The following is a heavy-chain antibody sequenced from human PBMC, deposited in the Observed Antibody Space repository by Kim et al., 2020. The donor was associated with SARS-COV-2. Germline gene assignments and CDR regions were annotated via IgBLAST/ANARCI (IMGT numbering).Heavy chain of an antibody. D-gene: IGHD3-16*02. Sequence: SETLSLTCAVYGGSFSGYYWSWIRQPPGKGLEWIGEINHSGSTNYNPSLKSRVTISVDTSKNQFSLKLSSVTAADTAVYYCARMRPYDYVWGSYRHRGAFDIWGQGTMVTVSS. CDR2: INHSGST. CDR1: GGSFSGYY. J-gene: IGHJ3*02. CDR3: ARMRPYDYVWGSYRHRGAFDI. V-gene: IGHV4-34*01.